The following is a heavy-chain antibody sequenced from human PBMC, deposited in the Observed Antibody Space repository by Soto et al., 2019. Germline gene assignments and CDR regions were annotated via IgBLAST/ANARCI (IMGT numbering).Heavy chain of an antibody. CDR1: GFTFSSYA. Sequence: GGSLRLSCAASGFTFSSYAMSWVRQAPGKGLEWVSAISGSGGSTYYADSVKGRFTISRDNSKNTLYLQMNSLRAEDTAVYYCAKDHRGWFGEFPPIDYWGQGTLVTVSS. D-gene: IGHD3-10*01. CDR3: AKDHRGWFGEFPPIDY. CDR2: ISGSGGST. J-gene: IGHJ4*02. V-gene: IGHV3-23*01.